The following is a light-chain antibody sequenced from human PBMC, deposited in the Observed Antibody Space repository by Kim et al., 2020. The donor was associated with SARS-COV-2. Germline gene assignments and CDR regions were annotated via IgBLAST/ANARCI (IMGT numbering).Light chain of an antibody. J-gene: IGKJ4*01. CDR2: DTS. Sequence: EIVLTQSPATLSLSPGERATLSCRASQSVSNYLAWYQQKPGQAPSLLIYDTSNRATGIPARFSGSGSGTDFTLTISSLEPEDFAVYYCQERTNWPTFGGGTKVDIK. V-gene: IGKV3-11*01. CDR3: QERTNWPT. CDR1: QSVSNY.